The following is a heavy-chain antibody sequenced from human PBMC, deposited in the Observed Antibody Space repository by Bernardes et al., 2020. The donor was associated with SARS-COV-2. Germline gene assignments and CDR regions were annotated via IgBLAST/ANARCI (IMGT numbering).Heavy chain of an antibody. CDR3: ARGTLTSRATYYFDY. J-gene: IGHJ4*02. CDR2: IYQSGTT. Sequence: SETLSLTCAVFGGSISSGDYSWSWIRQPPGKGLEWIGYIYQSGTTYYNPSLKSRVTISLDTSKTHFSLNLSSVTAADTAMYYCARGTLTSRATYYFDYWGQGTLVTVSS. CDR1: GGSISSGDYS. V-gene: IGHV4-30-2*01.